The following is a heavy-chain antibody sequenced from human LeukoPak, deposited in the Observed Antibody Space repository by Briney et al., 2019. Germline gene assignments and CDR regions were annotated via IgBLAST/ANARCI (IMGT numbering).Heavy chain of an antibody. D-gene: IGHD5-24*01. V-gene: IGHV3-30*02. CDR2: IQYEVSNP. CDR3: AKKKRWGVFDP. Sequence: GRCLRPSWEPAGSSLRRYGIGSVRQTPGERPEWGTFIQYEVSNPNYADSLKGRSTASRDHPKNSVYLQLTSLLPHDPAINYCAKKKRWGVFDPWRQDTMLTV. J-gene: IGHJ3*01. CDR1: GSSLRRYG.